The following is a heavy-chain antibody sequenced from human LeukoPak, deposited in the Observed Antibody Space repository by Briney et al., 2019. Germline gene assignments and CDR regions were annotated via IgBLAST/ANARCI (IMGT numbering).Heavy chain of an antibody. CDR2: IYYSGST. J-gene: IGHJ4*02. D-gene: IGHD3-16*02. V-gene: IGHV4-59*08. Sequence: PSETPSLTCTVSGGSISSYYWSWIRQPPGKGLEWIGYIYYSGSTNYNPSLKSRVTISVDTSKNQFSLKLSSVTAADTAVYYCARHGYDYVWGSYRPSPLFDYWGQGTLVTVSS. CDR3: ARHGYDYVWGSYRPSPLFDY. CDR1: GGSISSYY.